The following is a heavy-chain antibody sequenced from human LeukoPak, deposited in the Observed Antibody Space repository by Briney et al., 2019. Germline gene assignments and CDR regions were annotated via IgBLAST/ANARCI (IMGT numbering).Heavy chain of an antibody. CDR3: ARDQSNDYNRGGLEY. Sequence: GGSLRLSCAASGFTFSDFSMNWIRQAPGKGLAWISFISSTGNTIYYADSLRGRFTISRDNAKNSLCLHMNSLRAEDTAVYYCARDQSNDYNRGGLEYWGQGTLVAVSS. D-gene: IGHD5-24*01. CDR2: ISSTGNTI. V-gene: IGHV3-11*01. CDR1: GFTFSDFS. J-gene: IGHJ4*02.